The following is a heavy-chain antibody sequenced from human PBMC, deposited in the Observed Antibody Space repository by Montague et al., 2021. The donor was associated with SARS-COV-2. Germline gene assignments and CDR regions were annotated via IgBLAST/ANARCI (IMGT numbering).Heavy chain of an antibody. CDR2: INHSGST. Sequence: SETLSLTCAVYGGSFSGYYWSWIRQPPGKGLEWIGEINHSGSTNYNPSLKSRVTISVDTSKNQFSLKLSSVTAADTAVYYCAGGILLRYFDWTYYYYGMDVWGQGTTVTVSS. CDR3: AGGILLRYFDWTYYYYGMDV. J-gene: IGHJ6*02. CDR1: GGSFSGYY. D-gene: IGHD3-9*01. V-gene: IGHV4-34*01.